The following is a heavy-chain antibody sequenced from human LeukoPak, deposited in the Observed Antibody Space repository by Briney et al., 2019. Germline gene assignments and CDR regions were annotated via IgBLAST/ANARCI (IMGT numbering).Heavy chain of an antibody. D-gene: IGHD1-26*01. J-gene: IGHJ4*02. Sequence: GGSLRLSCAASGFTFSDYYMSWIRQAPGKGLEWVSYISSSGSTIYYADSVKGRFTISRDNAKNSLYLQMNSLRAEDTAVYYCAKVSKWEDFDYWGQGTLVTVSS. CDR2: ISSSGSTI. CDR1: GFTFSDYY. V-gene: IGHV3-11*04. CDR3: AKVSKWEDFDY.